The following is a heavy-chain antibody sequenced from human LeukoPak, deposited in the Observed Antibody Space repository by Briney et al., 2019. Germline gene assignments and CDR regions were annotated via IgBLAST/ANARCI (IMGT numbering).Heavy chain of an antibody. V-gene: IGHV4-59*01. Sequence: PSETLSLTCTVSGGSISSYYWSWIRQPPGKGLEWIGYIYYSGNTNYNPSLKSRVTISVDTSKNQFSLKLSSVTAADTAVYYCAKATPSILVDTAMAADAFDIWGQGTMVTVSS. CDR3: AKATPSILVDTAMAADAFDI. CDR1: GGSISSYY. D-gene: IGHD5-18*01. J-gene: IGHJ3*02. CDR2: IYYSGNT.